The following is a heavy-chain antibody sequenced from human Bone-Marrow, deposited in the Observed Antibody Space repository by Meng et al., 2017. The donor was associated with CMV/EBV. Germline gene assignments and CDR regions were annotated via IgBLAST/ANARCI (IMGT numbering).Heavy chain of an antibody. J-gene: IGHJ4*02. CDR1: GYTFTGYY. CDR3: ARGKVLDRGSYTFDY. V-gene: IGHV1-2*02. Sequence: ASVKVSCKASGYTFTGYYMHWVRQAPGQGLEWMGWINPNSGGTNYAQKFQGRVTMTRDTSISTAYMELSSLRSEDTAVYYCARGKVLDRGSYTFDYWGQGTLVTVSS. CDR2: INPNSGGT. D-gene: IGHD1-26*01.